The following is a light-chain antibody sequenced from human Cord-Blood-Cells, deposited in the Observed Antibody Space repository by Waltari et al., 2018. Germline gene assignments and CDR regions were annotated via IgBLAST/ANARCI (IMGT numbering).Light chain of an antibody. CDR3: QQHDNLPQT. CDR1: QDISNY. J-gene: IGKJ1*01. V-gene: IGKV1-33*01. CDR2: EAS. Sequence: DIQMTQSPSSLSATVGDRVTITCQASQDISNYLNWYQQKPGKAPKLLIYEASNFETGVSSRFSGSGYGTDFTLTISNLQPEDIASYYCQQHDNLPQTFGQGTKVEIK.